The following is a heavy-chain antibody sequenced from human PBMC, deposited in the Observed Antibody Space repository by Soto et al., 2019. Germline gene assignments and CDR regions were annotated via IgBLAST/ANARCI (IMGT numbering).Heavy chain of an antibody. V-gene: IGHV1-69*01. Sequence: QVQLVQSGAEVKKPGSSVKVSCKASGGTFSSYAISWVRQAPGQGLEWMGGIIPIFGTANYAQKFQGRVTITADEFTSTAYMELSSLRSEDTAVYYCARARALPTVTYYYYYYGMDVWGQGTAVTVSS. J-gene: IGHJ6*02. D-gene: IGHD4-17*01. CDR2: IIPIFGTA. CDR1: GGTFSSYA. CDR3: ARARALPTVTYYYYYYGMDV.